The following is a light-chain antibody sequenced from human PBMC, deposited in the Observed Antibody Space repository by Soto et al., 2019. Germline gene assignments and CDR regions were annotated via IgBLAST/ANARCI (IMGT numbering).Light chain of an antibody. J-gene: IGKJ1*01. CDR1: QNIGVY. CDR3: HQTAANPWT. V-gene: IGKV1-39*01. Sequence: DIQMTQSPSSLSASVGDRVTITCRASQNIGVYLNWYQKKPGKAPKLLIHAASSLHSGVPSTFRGSGSGTDFALTISSLQPEDFATYYCHQTAANPWTFAQGTKVDIK. CDR2: AAS.